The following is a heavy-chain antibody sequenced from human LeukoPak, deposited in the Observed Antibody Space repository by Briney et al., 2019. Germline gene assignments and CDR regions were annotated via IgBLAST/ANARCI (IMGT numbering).Heavy chain of an antibody. CDR1: GSTVSSNY. J-gene: IGHJ6*02. CDR2: IYSGGST. V-gene: IGHV3-66*01. D-gene: IGHD2-15*01. CDR3: AREVGRANSGMDV. Sequence: GGSLRLSCAASGSTVSSNYMSWVRQAPGKGLEWVSVIYSGGSTYYADSVKGRFIISRDNSKNTLYLQMNSLRAEDTAVYYCAREVGRANSGMDVWGQGTTVTVSS.